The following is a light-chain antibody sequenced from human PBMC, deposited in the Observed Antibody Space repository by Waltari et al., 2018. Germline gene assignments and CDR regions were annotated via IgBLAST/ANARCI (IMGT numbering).Light chain of an antibody. Sequence: DIQMTQSPASVSAIVGDRVTITCRASRDISRFLAWFQQKPGEAPKSLIYETSTLQSGVPSRFSGSGSGTEFSLTISSLQPDDFATYYCQQYNSYSRMFGQGTKVEVK. J-gene: IGKJ1*01. CDR3: QQYNSYSRM. V-gene: IGKV1-16*01. CDR2: ETS. CDR1: RDISRF.